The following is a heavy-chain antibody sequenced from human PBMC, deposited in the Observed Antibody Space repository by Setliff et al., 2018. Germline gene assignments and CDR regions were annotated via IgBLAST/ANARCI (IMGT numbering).Heavy chain of an antibody. Sequence: PSETLSLTCTVSGGSISSDSDYWSWIRQSAGKGLEWIGRIYASGSTNYNPSLKSRVTISVDTSKNQFSLKLSSVTAADTAVYFCAREARYSSAWYSYYYGMDVWGQGTTVTVSS. CDR3: AREARYSSAWYSYYYGMDV. CDR1: GGSISSDSDY. J-gene: IGHJ6*02. CDR2: IYASGST. V-gene: IGHV4-61*02. D-gene: IGHD6-19*01.